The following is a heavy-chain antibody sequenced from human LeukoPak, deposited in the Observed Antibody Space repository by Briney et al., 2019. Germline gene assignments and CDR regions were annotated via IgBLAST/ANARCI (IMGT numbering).Heavy chain of an antibody. CDR3: ARSANAFDI. Sequence: PSETLSLTCAVSGESVSCYYWSWIRQPPGKGPEWIGKISHSRSTNYNPSLKSRVTISVDTSTNQFSLNLSSVTAAETAVYYCARSANAFDIWGQGTMVTVSS. V-gene: IGHV4-34*01. J-gene: IGHJ3*02. CDR2: ISHSRST. CDR1: GESVSCYY.